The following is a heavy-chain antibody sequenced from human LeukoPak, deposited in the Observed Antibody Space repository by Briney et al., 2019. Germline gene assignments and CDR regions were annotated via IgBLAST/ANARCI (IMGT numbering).Heavy chain of an antibody. V-gene: IGHV3-11*01. D-gene: IGHD1-26*01. J-gene: IGHJ6*02. CDR3: ARDTVGATNPPYYYYGMDV. CDR1: GFTFSDYY. Sequence: GGSLRLSCAASGFTFSDYYMSWIRQAPGKGLEWVSYISSSGSTIYYADSVKGQFIISRDNAKNSLYLQMNSLRAEDTAVYYCARDTVGATNPPYYYYGMDVWGQGTTVTVSS. CDR2: ISSSGSTI.